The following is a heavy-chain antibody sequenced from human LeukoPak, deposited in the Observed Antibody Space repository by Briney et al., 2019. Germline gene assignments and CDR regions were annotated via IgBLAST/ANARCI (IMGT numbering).Heavy chain of an antibody. Sequence: SGPTLVKPTQTLTLTCTFSGFSLSTSGVGVGWIRQPPGKALEWLALIYWNDDKRYSPSLKSRLTITKDTSKNQVLLTMTNMDPVDTATYYCAHRPIAAAGIGFDYWGQGTLVTVSS. CDR3: AHRPIAAAGIGFDY. J-gene: IGHJ4*02. D-gene: IGHD6-13*01. CDR1: GFSLSTSGVG. V-gene: IGHV2-5*01. CDR2: IYWNDDK.